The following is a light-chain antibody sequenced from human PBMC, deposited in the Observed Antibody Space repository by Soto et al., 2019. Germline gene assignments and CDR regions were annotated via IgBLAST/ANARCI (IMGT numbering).Light chain of an antibody. CDR2: GAS. Sequence: EIVLTQSPGTLSLSPGERATLSCRASQSVSSNYLAWYQQKPGQAPRLLIYGASNRATGIPDKFSGGGSGTDFTLTINRLEPEDFAVYYCQQYGSSPRTFGQGTKVECK. J-gene: IGKJ1*01. V-gene: IGKV3-20*01. CDR1: QSVSSNY. CDR3: QQYGSSPRT.